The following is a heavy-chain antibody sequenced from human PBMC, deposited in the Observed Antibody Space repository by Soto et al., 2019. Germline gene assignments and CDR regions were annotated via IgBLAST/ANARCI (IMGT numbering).Heavy chain of an antibody. V-gene: IGHV1-18*04. J-gene: IGHJ6*02. CDR2: ISAYNSNT. CDR1: GYTFTSYG. CDR3: ARSDTAYSSSWTPAYYGMDV. Sequence: QVQLVQSGAEVKKPGASVKVSCKASGYTFTSYGISWVRQAPGQGLEWMGWISAYNSNTNYAQKLQGRVTMTTDTSTSTAYMALRRLSSDDTAVYYCARSDTAYSSSWTPAYYGMDVWGQGTTVTVSS. D-gene: IGHD6-13*01.